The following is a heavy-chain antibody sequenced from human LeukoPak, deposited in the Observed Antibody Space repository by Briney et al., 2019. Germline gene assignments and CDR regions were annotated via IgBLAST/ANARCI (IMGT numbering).Heavy chain of an antibody. J-gene: IGHJ4*02. D-gene: IGHD5-12*01. V-gene: IGHV3-23*01. CDR3: ATGEYSGYVGFDY. CDR2: ISGSGATT. CDR1: GSTFSSYA. Sequence: PGGSLRLSCADSGSTFSSYAMSWVRQAPGKGLEWVSSISGSGATTHYADSVKGRFTISRDNSKNTLYLQMNSLRVEDTAVYYSATGEYSGYVGFDYWGQGTLVTVSS.